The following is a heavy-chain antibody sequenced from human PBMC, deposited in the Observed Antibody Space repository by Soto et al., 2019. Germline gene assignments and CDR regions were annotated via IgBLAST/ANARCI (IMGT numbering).Heavy chain of an antibody. Sequence: EVQLLESGGGLVQPGGSLRLSCAASGFTFSSYAMSWVRQAPGKGLEWVSAISGSGGSRYYPDSVKGRFTISRDNSKNTLYLQMNSLREEETAVYYCAKVGMNSSSCGGLDYWGQGTLVTVSS. J-gene: IGHJ4*02. D-gene: IGHD6-13*01. CDR3: AKVGMNSSSCGGLDY. CDR1: GFTFSSYA. V-gene: IGHV3-23*01. CDR2: ISGSGGSR.